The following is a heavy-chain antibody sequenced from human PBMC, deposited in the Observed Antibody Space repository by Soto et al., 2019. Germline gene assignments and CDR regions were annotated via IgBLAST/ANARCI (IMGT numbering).Heavy chain of an antibody. D-gene: IGHD3-22*01. CDR3: ARGDYDSSGYYPRDAFDI. Sequence: SQTLTLTCAISGDSVSSNSAVWNWFRQSPSRGLEWLGRTYYRSKWYNDYAVSVKSRITINPDTSKDQFSLQLNSVTPEDTAVYYCARGDYDSSGYYPRDAFDIWGQGTMVTVSS. V-gene: IGHV6-1*01. CDR2: TYYRSKWYN. J-gene: IGHJ3*02. CDR1: GDSVSSNSAV.